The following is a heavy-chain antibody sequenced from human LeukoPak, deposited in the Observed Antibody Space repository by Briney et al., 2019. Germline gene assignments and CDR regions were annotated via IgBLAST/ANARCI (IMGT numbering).Heavy chain of an antibody. CDR1: GYTFTIYG. D-gene: IGHD3-9*01. CDR3: ARGHDILTPRFDP. V-gene: IGHV1-18*01. J-gene: IGHJ5*02. Sequence: ASVQVSCKASGYTFTIYGISWVRQAPGQGLEWMGWISAYNGNTNYAQKLQGRVTMTTDTATSTAYMELRSLRSDDTAVYYCARGHDILTPRFDPWGQGTLVTVSS. CDR2: ISAYNGNT.